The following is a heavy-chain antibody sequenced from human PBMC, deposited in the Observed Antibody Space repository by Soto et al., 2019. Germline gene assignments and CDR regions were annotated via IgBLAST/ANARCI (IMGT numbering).Heavy chain of an antibody. Sequence: ASVKVSCKASGYTFTSYAMHWVRQAPGQGLEWMGWINPATGNTEYSDKFQDRVTFTRDTSATTAYMELRGLRSEDTAVYYCARRYKSAGWLEPWGQGTLVTVSS. CDR3: ARRYKSAGWLEP. D-gene: IGHD1-1*01. J-gene: IGHJ5*02. CDR2: INPATGNT. CDR1: GYTFTSYA. V-gene: IGHV1-3*01.